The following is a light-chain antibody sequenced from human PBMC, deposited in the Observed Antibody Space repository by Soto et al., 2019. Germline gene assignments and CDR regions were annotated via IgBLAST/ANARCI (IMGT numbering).Light chain of an antibody. V-gene: IGKV1-33*01. CDR2: DAS. Sequence: DIQMTQSPSSLSASVGDRVTVTCQASQDIRKFLSWYQQKPGKVPKLLIYDASNLETGVPSRFSGSGSGTDFTFTISSLQAEDVAVYYCEQYYDPPYTFGQGTKVEV. J-gene: IGKJ2*01. CDR3: EQYYDPPYT. CDR1: QDIRKF.